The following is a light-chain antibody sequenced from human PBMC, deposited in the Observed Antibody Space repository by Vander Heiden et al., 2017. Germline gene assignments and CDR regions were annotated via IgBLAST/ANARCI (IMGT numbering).Light chain of an antibody. Sequence: DIVITQSPDPLAVSLRERATIECKSCQSVLYSSNTTNYLAWYQQKPGQPPKLLLYWASTRESGVPDRFSGSGSGTDFTLTISSLQAEDVAVYYCQQDDSTPRTFGQGTKVEIK. CDR2: WAS. CDR1: QSVLYSSNTTNY. CDR3: QQDDSTPRT. V-gene: IGKV4-1*01. J-gene: IGKJ1*01.